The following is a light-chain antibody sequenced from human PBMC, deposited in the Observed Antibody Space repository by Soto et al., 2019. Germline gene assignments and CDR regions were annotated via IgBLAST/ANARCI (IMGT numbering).Light chain of an antibody. CDR1: QNINNY. CDR3: LQHNTYPTT. V-gene: IGKV1-33*01. CDR2: DAS. J-gene: IGKJ3*01. Sequence: DIQMTQSPSSLYASVGDRVTITCQASQNINNYLNWYQQKPGRAPKLLIYDASNLEAGVPSRFSGSGFGTEFTLTISSLQPEDFATYYCLQHNTYPTTFGPGTNVDIK.